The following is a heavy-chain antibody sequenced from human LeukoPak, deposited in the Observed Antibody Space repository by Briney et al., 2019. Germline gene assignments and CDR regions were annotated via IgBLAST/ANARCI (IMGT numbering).Heavy chain of an antibody. V-gene: IGHV4-59*08. J-gene: IGHJ6*02. CDR3: ARYCSSTSCYPSYYYGMDV. CDR2: IYYSGST. D-gene: IGHD2-2*01. CDR1: GGSMSPYH. Sequence: PSETLSLTCTVSGGSMSPYHWGWIRQPPGKGLEWTGYIYYSGSTNYNPSLNSRVTISVDTSKNQFSLKLSSVTAADTAVYYCARYCSSTSCYPSYYYGMDVWGQGTTVTVSS.